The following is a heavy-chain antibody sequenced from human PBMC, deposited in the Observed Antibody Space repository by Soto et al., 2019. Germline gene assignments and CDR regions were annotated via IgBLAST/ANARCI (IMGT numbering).Heavy chain of an antibody. Sequence: PEETLSLTCNVSGDSISSSNWWSWVRQPPGKGLEWIGYIYFSGIANYNPSLKSRATISRDTSKNEFSPKLTSVTAADTAIYYCARGDSDLAVSEAAYWGQGTLVTVSS. CDR1: GDSISSSNW. CDR3: ARGDSDLAVSEAAY. CDR2: IYFSGIA. J-gene: IGHJ1*01. V-gene: IGHV4-4*02. D-gene: IGHD2-15*01.